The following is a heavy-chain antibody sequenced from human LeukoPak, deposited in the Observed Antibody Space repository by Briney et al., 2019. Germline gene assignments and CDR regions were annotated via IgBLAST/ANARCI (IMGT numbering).Heavy chain of an antibody. CDR1: GFTSSDYS. CDR2: VGISSGNT. Sequence: GGSLRLSCAASGFTSSDYSMNWVRQAPGKGLEWISYVGISSGNTKYADFVKGRFTISGDKAKNSLYLQMNSLRVEDTAVYYCARDTKYAFDNWGQGTLVTVSS. J-gene: IGHJ4*02. V-gene: IGHV3-48*01. CDR3: ARDTKYAFDN. D-gene: IGHD2-2*01.